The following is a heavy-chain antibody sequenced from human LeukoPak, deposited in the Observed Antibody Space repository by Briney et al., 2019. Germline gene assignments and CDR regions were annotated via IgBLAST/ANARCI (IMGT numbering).Heavy chain of an antibody. CDR1: GFNFASYA. J-gene: IGHJ4*02. V-gene: IGHV3-30*03. Sequence: SGKSLRLSCAASGFNFASYAMSWVRQAPGRGLEWVASISYDGRDKYYVDSVKGRFFISKDSSMSTLYLDMNSLRPEDTALYYFVRDLNFRSLNFDVWGQGTLVTVSS. CDR2: ISYDGRDK. CDR3: VRDLNFRSLNFDV.